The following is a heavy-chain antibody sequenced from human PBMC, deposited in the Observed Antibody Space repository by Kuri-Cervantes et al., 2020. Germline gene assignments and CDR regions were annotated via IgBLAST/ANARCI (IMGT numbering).Heavy chain of an antibody. V-gene: IGHV2-26*01. D-gene: IGHD2/OR15-2a*01. CDR3: ARQIVGRSIDY. J-gene: IGHJ4*02. Sequence: TLSLTCAASGFTVSSNYMSWVRQAPGKALEWLAHIFSNDEKSYSTSLKSRLTITKDTSKNQVVLTMTNMDPVDTATYYCARQIVGRSIDYWGQGTLVTVSS. CDR1: GFTVSSNY. CDR2: IFSNDEK.